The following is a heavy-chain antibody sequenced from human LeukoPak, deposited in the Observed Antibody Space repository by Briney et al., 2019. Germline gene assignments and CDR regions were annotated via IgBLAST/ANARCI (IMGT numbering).Heavy chain of an antibody. CDR1: GNTFARYY. D-gene: IGHD3-10*01. CDR2: INPSGGST. CDR3: ATSFRAVNWFDP. V-gene: IGHV1-46*01. J-gene: IGHJ5*02. Sequence: ASVKVSCKASGNTFARYYMNWVRQAPGQGLEWMGIINPSGGSTNYAQKFQGRVTMTRDTSTSTIYMEVSSLRSEDTAVYYCATSFRAVNWFDPWGQGTLVTVSS.